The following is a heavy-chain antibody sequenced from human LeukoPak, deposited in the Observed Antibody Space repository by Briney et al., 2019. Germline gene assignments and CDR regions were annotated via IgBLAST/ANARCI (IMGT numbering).Heavy chain of an antibody. J-gene: IGHJ4*02. V-gene: IGHV1-2*06. CDR3: ARDYQNTALVLSRLYYFDY. Sequence: GASVKVSCKASGYTLTGYYMHWVRQAPGQGLEWMGRINPNSGGTNYAQKFQGRVTMTRDTSISTAYMELSRLTSDDTAVYYCARDYQNTALVLSRLYYFDYWGQGTLVTVSS. CDR1: GYTLTGYY. D-gene: IGHD5-18*01. CDR2: INPNSGGT.